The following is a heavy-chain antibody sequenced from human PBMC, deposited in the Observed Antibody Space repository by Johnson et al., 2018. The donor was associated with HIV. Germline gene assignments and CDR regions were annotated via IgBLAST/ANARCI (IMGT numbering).Heavy chain of an antibody. V-gene: IGHV3-20*04. D-gene: IGHD4-23*01. Sequence: MHLVESGGGLVQPGGSLRLSCAGSGFTFSDHAMGWVRQAPGKGLEWVSGINWNGVRTGYLDSMKGRFTISRDNAKNSLYLQVNGLRVEDTAVFYCASGEDYGGNYGALDIWGQGTMVTVSS. CDR2: INWNGVRT. J-gene: IGHJ3*02. CDR3: ASGEDYGGNYGALDI. CDR1: GFTFSDHA.